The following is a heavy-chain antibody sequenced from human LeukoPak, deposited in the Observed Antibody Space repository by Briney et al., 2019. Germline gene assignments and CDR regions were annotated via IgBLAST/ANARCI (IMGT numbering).Heavy chain of an antibody. D-gene: IGHD3-10*01. Sequence: GGSLRLSCAASGFTFDDYAMHWVRQAPGKGLEWVALISWEGQTTYYADSARGRFTISRDNSKNSLYLQMYSLRTEDTAFYYCTRDTDYGSATNYFDSWGQGTLVSVSS. V-gene: IGHV3-43*01. CDR3: TRDTDYGSATNYFDS. CDR1: GFTFDDYA. J-gene: IGHJ4*02. CDR2: ISWEGQTT.